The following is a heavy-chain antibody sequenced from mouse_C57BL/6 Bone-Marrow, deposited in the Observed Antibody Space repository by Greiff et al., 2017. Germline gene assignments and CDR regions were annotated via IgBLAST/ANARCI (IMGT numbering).Heavy chain of an antibody. CDR3: ARGDSSGPLAMDY. Sequence: VQLVESGPGLVAPSQSLSITCTVSGFSLTSSGVHWVRQPPGKGLEWLVVIWSDGSTTYNSALKSRLSISKDNSKSQVFLKMNSLQTDDTAMYYCARGDSSGPLAMDYWGQGTSVTVSS. J-gene: IGHJ4*01. V-gene: IGHV2-6*03. D-gene: IGHD3-2*02. CDR2: IWSDGST. CDR1: GFSLTSSG.